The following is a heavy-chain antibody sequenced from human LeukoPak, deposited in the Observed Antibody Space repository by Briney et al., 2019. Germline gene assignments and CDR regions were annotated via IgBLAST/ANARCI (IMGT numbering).Heavy chain of an antibody. CDR2: IIPIFGTA. V-gene: IGHV1-69*05. D-gene: IGHD3-9*01. J-gene: IGHJ5*02. CDR3: ARENLWQGYDILTGYFGNNWFDP. Sequence: SVKVSCKASGGTFSSYAISWVRQAPGQGLEWMGRIIPIFGTANYAQKFQGRVTITTDESTSTAYMELSSLRSEDTAVYYCARENLWQGYDILTGYFGNNWFDPWGQGTLVTVS. CDR1: GGTFSSYA.